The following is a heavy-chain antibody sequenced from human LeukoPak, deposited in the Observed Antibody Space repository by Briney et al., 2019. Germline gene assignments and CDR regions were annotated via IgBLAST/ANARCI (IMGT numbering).Heavy chain of an antibody. CDR3: AREGGKPPPNYFDY. V-gene: IGHV3-30*04. CDR2: ISYDGSNK. J-gene: IGHJ4*02. D-gene: IGHD1-14*01. Sequence: GGSLRLSCAASGFTFSSYAMHWVRQAPGKGLEWVAVISYDGSNKYYADSVKGRFTISRDNSKNTLYLQMNSLRAEDTAVYYCAREGGKPPPNYFDYWGQGTLVTVSS. CDR1: GFTFSSYA.